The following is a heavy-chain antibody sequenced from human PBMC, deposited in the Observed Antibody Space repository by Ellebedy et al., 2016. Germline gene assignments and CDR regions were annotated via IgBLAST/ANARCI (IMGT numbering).Heavy chain of an antibody. Sequence: ASVKVSCKASGYTFTSYGISWVRQAPGQGLEWMGWINPNSGGTNYAQKFQGWVTMTRDTSISTAYMELSRLRSEDTAVYYCAMDYCGSYYGMDVWGQGTTVTVSS. CDR3: AMDYCGSYYGMDV. CDR1: GYTFTSYG. J-gene: IGHJ6*02. V-gene: IGHV1-2*04. CDR2: INPNSGGT. D-gene: IGHD3-10*01.